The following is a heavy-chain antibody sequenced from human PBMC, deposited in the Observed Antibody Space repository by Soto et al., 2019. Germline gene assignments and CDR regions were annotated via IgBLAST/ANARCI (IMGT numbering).Heavy chain of an antibody. V-gene: IGHV3-23*01. CDR1: GFTFSSYA. J-gene: IGHJ2*01. CDR3: EIFSTVVTPRDWYFDL. Sequence: EVQLLESGGGLVQPGGSLRLSCAASGFTFSSYAMSWVRQAPGKGLEWVSAISGSGGSTYYADSVKGRFTISRDNSKNTLYLQMNSLRAEDTAVYYCEIFSTVVTPRDWYFDLWGRGTLVTVSS. CDR2: ISGSGGST. D-gene: IGHD4-17*01.